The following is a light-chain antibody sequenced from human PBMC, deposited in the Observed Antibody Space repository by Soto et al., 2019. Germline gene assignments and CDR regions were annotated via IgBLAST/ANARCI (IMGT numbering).Light chain of an antibody. CDR3: QQYGSSPPYT. CDR1: QSVRNNY. J-gene: IGKJ2*01. CDR2: GSS. Sequence: EVVLTQSPGTLSLSPGERATLSCRASQSVRNNYLAWYQQKPGQSPKLLIFGSSDRATGIPDRFSGSGSGTDFTLTISRLEPEDFAVYYCQQYGSSPPYTFGQATKLEIK. V-gene: IGKV3-20*01.